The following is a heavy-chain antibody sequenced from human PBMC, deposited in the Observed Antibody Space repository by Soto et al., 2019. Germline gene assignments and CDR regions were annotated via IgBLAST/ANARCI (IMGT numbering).Heavy chain of an antibody. V-gene: IGHV3-23*01. J-gene: IGHJ4*02. CDR1: GFTFSSYA. Sequence: EVQLLESGGGLVQPGGSLRLSCAASGFTFSSYAMSWVRQAPGKGLEWVSAISGSGGSTYYADSVKGRFTISRDNCKNTLYLQMNSLRAEDTAVYYWAKRGYYYGSGIHDYWGQGTLVTVSS. CDR2: ISGSGGST. CDR3: AKRGYYYGSGIHDY. D-gene: IGHD3-10*01.